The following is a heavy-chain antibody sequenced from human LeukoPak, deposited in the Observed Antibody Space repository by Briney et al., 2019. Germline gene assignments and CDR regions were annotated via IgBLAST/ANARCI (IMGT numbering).Heavy chain of an antibody. CDR3: ARAEGYCSGGSCPDSNWFDP. CDR1: GYIFTSSY. D-gene: IGHD2-15*01. V-gene: IGHV1-46*01. J-gene: IGHJ5*02. CDR2: INPSGGST. Sequence: ASVKVSCKASGYIFTSSYIHWVRQAPGQGLEWMGMINPSGGSTGYAQKFQGRVTMTRDMSTSTVYMELSSLRSDDTAVYYCARAEGYCSGGSCPDSNWFDPWGQGTLVTVSS.